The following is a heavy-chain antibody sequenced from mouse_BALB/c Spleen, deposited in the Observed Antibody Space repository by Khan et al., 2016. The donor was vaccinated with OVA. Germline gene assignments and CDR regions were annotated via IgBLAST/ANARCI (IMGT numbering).Heavy chain of an antibody. CDR2: IWGDGST. D-gene: IGHD3-2*01. J-gene: IGHJ3*01. CDR3: AKDTSGFWFVY. CDR1: GFSLTTYG. Sequence: QVQLKESGPGLVAPSQSLSITCTVSGFSLTTYGISWVRQPPGKGLEWLGVIWGDGSTNYHSALRSRLSISKDNSKSQVILKLNSLQTDDTATYYCAKDTSGFWFVYWGQGTLVTVSA. V-gene: IGHV2-3*01.